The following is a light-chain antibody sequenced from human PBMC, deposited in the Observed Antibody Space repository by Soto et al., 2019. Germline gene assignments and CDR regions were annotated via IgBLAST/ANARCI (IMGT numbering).Light chain of an antibody. J-gene: IGLJ3*02. Sequence: QSALTQPASVSGSLGQSVTISCSGTSSDIGGYDYVSWYQQHPGKAPKLLIYDITNRPSGSSNRFSGSKSGNTASLTISGLQPEDEADYYCSSYAGIRTVVFGGGTKVTVL. V-gene: IGLV2-14*03. CDR2: DIT. CDR1: SSDIGGYDY. CDR3: SSYAGIRTVV.